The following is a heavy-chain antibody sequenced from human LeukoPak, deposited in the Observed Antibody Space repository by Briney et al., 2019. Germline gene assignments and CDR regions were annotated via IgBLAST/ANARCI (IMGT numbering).Heavy chain of an antibody. V-gene: IGHV1-18*01. CDR3: AEGAKSSLLY. Sequence: ASVKVSCKPSGYSFEAYGITWVRQVPGQGLEWIEWISAYNGNTDYAPRLQDGVTMTADASTSTMYLELRSLTSDDTAIYYCAEGAKSSLLYWGQGTLVTVSS. CDR1: GYSFEAYG. D-gene: IGHD6-13*01. J-gene: IGHJ4*02. CDR2: ISAYNGNT.